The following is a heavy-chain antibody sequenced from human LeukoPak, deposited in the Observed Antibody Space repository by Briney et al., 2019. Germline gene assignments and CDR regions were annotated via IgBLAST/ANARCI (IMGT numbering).Heavy chain of an antibody. CDR1: GYRFTNYW. CDR2: IYPGDSDT. J-gene: IGHJ3*01. Sequence: GESLKISCKGSGYRFTNYWIGWVRQLPGKGLEWLGSIYPGDSDTRYSPSFQGQVTISADKSISTAYLQWSSLKASDTAMYYCARPPRDDSSAYYSASDLWGQGTMVTVSS. D-gene: IGHD3-22*01. V-gene: IGHV5-51*01. CDR3: ARPPRDDSSAYYSASDL.